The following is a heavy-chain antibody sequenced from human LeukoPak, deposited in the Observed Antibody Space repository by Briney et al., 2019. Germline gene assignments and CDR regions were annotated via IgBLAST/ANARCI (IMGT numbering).Heavy chain of an antibody. D-gene: IGHD6-6*01. J-gene: IGHJ4*02. Sequence: GGSLRLSCTASGFTFSDYWMTWVRQAPGKGPEWVANIKQEGSQRYYVDSVRGRFTISRDNAKNSLFLQTNGLRAEDTAVYYCARRGGSSSRRSPIDYWGQGTLVTVSS. CDR1: GFTFSDYW. CDR2: IKQEGSQR. V-gene: IGHV3-7*01. CDR3: ARRGGSSSRRSPIDY.